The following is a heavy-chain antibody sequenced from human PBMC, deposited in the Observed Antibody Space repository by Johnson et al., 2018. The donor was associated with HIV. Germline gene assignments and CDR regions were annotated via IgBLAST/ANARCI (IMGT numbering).Heavy chain of an antibody. CDR3: AKEEGSSGWFDAFDI. CDR2: IKQDGSEK. Sequence: VQLVESGGGVVQPGRSLRLSCAASGFTFTHFAMDWVRQAPGKGLEWVANIKQDGSEKYYVDSVKGRFTISRDNAKNSLYLQMNSLRAEDTALYYCAKEEGSSGWFDAFDIWGQGTMVTVSS. J-gene: IGHJ3*02. CDR1: GFTFTHFA. D-gene: IGHD6-19*01. V-gene: IGHV3-7*03.